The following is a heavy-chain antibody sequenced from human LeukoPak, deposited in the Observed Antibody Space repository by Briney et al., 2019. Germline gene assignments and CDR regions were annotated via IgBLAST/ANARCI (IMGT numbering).Heavy chain of an antibody. CDR3: ASDHGSGSYTFDY. CDR2: INYSGSG. D-gene: IGHD3-10*01. Sequence: KPSESLSLTCTVSGGSISSYPSSWIRQPPGKGLEWIGYINYSGSGISNPSLKSRGTISIDTSKNQFTLKLTSVTAADTAVYYCASDHGSGSYTFDYWGQGALVTVFS. V-gene: IGHV4-59*01. CDR1: GGSISSYP. J-gene: IGHJ4*02.